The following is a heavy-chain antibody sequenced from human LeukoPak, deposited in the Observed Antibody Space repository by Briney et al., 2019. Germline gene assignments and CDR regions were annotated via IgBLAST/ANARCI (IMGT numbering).Heavy chain of an antibody. Sequence: SETLTLTCTVSGYSISSGYYWGWIRQPPGKGLEWIGSIYHSGSTYYNPSLKSRVTISVDTSKNQFSLKLSSVTAADTAVYYCASGAPAGYSSSWYRAFDIWGQGTMVTVSS. D-gene: IGHD6-13*01. CDR3: ASGAPAGYSSSWYRAFDI. V-gene: IGHV4-38-2*02. J-gene: IGHJ3*02. CDR2: IYHSGST. CDR1: GYSISSGYY.